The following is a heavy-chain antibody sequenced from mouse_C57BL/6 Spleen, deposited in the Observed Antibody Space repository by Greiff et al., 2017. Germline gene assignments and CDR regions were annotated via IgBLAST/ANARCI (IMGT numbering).Heavy chain of an antibody. CDR2: IYPGDGDT. D-gene: IGHD1-1*01. Sequence: QVHVKQSGPELVKPGASVKISCKASGYAFSSSWMNWVKQRPGQGLEWIGRIYPGDGDTNYNGKFKGKATLTADKSYSPAYMQLSSLTSEDSAVYVCARGDYDGSSYVEAMDYWGQGTSGTVSS. CDR3: ARGDYDGSSYVEAMDY. J-gene: IGHJ4*01. V-gene: IGHV1-82*01. CDR1: GYAFSSSW.